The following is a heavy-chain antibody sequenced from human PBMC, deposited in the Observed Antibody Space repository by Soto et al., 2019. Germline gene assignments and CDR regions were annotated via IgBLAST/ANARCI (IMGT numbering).Heavy chain of an antibody. Sequence: PGGSLRLSCAASGFTFSSYAMSWVRQAPGKGLEWVSAISGSGGSTYYADSVKGRFTISRDNSKNTPYLQMNSLRAEDTAVYYCAKGANYYGSGSLDYWGQGTLVTVSS. CDR3: AKGANYYGSGSLDY. CDR1: GFTFSSYA. J-gene: IGHJ4*02. CDR2: ISGSGGST. V-gene: IGHV3-23*01. D-gene: IGHD3-10*01.